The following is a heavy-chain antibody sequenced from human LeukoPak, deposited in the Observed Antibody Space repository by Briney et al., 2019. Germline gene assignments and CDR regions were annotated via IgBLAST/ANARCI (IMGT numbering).Heavy chain of an antibody. CDR2: ISHRAYTT. CDR1: GFTSSSYL. CDR3: AKDKSRYDSSGYTKDYYYYYYMDV. Sequence: PGGSLRLSCAPSGFTSSSYLMSWVRQAPGKGLEWGSNISHRAYTTYYAESVKGRSTNSTDSSKNTLYLHMNSLRDEETAVYYCAKDKSRYDSSGYTKDYYYYYYMDVWGKGTTVTVSS. J-gene: IGHJ6*03. V-gene: IGHV3-23*01. D-gene: IGHD3-22*01.